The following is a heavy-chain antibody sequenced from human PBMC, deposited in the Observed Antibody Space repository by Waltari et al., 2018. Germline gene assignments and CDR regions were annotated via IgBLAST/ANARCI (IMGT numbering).Heavy chain of an antibody. D-gene: IGHD5-12*01. J-gene: IGHJ3*01. CDR1: GGSITSNRHS. Sequence: QLHLQESGPGLVKPSETLSLTCSVSGGSITSNRHSWGWRRRPPGKGPAWTGTISYSGATYNNPSLKSRVTISVDTSKNQYSLKLTSVTAADTAVYYCATYIGASIGTAAFDVWGQGTMVTVSS. V-gene: IGHV4-39*01. CDR3: ATYIGASIGTAAFDV. CDR2: ISYSGAT.